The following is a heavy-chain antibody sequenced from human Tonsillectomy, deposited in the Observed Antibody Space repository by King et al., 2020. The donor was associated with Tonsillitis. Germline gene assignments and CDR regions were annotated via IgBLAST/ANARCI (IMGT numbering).Heavy chain of an antibody. D-gene: IGHD3-10*01. CDR2: INHSGST. CDR3: ARRSGMVRQVAYWYCDL. Sequence: VQLQQWGAGLLKPSETLSLTCAVYGGSFSDYYWSWIRQPPGKGLEWIGDINHSGSTNYNPSLKSRVTISVDTSKNQFSLKLSSVTAADTAVYYCARRSGMVRQVAYWYCDLWGRGTLVTVSS. CDR1: GGSFSDYY. V-gene: IGHV4-34*01. J-gene: IGHJ2*01.